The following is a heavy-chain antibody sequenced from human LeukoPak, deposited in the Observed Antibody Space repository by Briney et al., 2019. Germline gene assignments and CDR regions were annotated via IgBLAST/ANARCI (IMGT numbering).Heavy chain of an antibody. CDR1: GGSISTSSSY. CDR3: ARGIGLVTAIEDAFDI. D-gene: IGHD2-21*02. Sequence: SETLSLTCIVSGGSISTSSSYWGWIRQPPGKGLEWIGSIYYSRNTYYNPSLKSRVTISVDTSKNQFSLKLSSVTAADTAVFYCARGIGLVTAIEDAFDIWGQGTMVTVSS. CDR2: IYYSRNT. V-gene: IGHV4-39*01. J-gene: IGHJ3*02.